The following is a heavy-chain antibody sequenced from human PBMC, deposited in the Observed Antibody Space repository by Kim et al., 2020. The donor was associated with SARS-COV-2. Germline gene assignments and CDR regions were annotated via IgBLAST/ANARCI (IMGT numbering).Heavy chain of an antibody. CDR1: GFTFSSYA. V-gene: IGHV3-23*01. CDR3: AKTSDYYDSSGYYYVARSPFDY. D-gene: IGHD3-22*01. Sequence: GGSLRLSCAASGFTFSSYAMSWVRQAPGKGLEWVSAISGSGGSTYYADSVKGRFTISRDNSKNTLYLQMNSLRAEDTAVYYCAKTSDYYDSSGYYYVARSPFDYWGQGTLVTVSS. J-gene: IGHJ4*02. CDR2: ISGSGGST.